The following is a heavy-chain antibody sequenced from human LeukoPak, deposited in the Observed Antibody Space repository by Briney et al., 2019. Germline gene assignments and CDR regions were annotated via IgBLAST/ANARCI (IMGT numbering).Heavy chain of an antibody. Sequence: ASVKVSCKASGYTFTGYEIYWVRQAAGQGLEWMGRMHPNSGDTTSAQTFQGRITMTRSTSISTAYMELSSLRSEDTAVYYCARNYLGLMYWGQGTRVTDSS. CDR2: MHPNSGDT. CDR3: ARNYLGLMY. J-gene: IGHJ4*02. D-gene: IGHD2/OR15-2a*01. CDR1: GYTFTGYE. V-gene: IGHV1-8*01.